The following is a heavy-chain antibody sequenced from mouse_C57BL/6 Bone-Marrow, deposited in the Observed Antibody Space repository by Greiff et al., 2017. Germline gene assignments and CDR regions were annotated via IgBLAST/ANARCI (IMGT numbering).Heavy chain of an antibody. CDR3: ARDLRWGAY. D-gene: IGHD2-1*01. J-gene: IGHJ3*01. CDR2: ISYDGSN. V-gene: IGHV3-6*01. CDR1: GYSFTSGYY. Sequence: EVQLQQSGPGLVKPSQSLSLTCSVTGYSFTSGYYWNWIRQFPGNKLEWMGYISYDGSNNYNQSLKNRISITRDTSKNQFFLKLNSVTTEDTATYYCARDLRWGAYWGQGTLVTVSA.